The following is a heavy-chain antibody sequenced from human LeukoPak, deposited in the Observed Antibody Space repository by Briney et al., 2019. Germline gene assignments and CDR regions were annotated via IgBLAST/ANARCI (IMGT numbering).Heavy chain of an antibody. Sequence: SETLSLTCTVSGGSVSSGSYYWSWIRQPPGKGLEWIGYISYSGSTNHNPSLKSRITISVDTSKNQFSLKLSSVIAADTAVYYCARDSVYHFDLWRQGPLVTVSS. CDR1: GGSVSSGSYY. CDR3: ARDSVYHFDL. J-gene: IGHJ4*02. V-gene: IGHV4-61*01. CDR2: ISYSGST. D-gene: IGHD2-8*01.